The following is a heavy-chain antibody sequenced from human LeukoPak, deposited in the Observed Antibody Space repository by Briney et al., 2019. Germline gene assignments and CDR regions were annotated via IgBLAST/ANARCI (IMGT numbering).Heavy chain of an antibody. V-gene: IGHV3-7*01. CDR1: GFTFSSYW. J-gene: IGHJ4*02. D-gene: IGHD6-13*01. Sequence: GGSLRLSCAASGFTFSSYWMSWVRQAPGKGLEWVANIKQDGSEKYYVDSVKGRFTISRDNAKNSLYLQMNSLRAEDTAVYYCARPYSNTARGSFGYWGQGTLVTVSS. CDR2: IKQDGSEK. CDR3: ARPYSNTARGSFGY.